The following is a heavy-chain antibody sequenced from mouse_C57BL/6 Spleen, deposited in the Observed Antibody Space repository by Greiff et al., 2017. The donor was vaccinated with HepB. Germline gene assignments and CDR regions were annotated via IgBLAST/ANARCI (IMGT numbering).Heavy chain of an antibody. CDR1: GIDFSRYW. Sequence: EVKLQESGGGLVQPGGSLKLSCVASGIDFSRYWMSWVRRAPGKGLEWIGEINPDSRTINYAPSLKDKFIISRDNAKNTLDLQMSKVRSEDTAIYYCARLGYYGLFVYWGQGTTLTVSS. D-gene: IGHD1-1*01. CDR3: ARLGYYGLFVY. CDR2: INPDSRTI. J-gene: IGHJ2*01. V-gene: IGHV4-1*01.